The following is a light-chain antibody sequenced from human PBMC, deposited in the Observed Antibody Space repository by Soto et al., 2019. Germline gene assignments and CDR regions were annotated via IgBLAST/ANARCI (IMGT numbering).Light chain of an antibody. V-gene: IGLV1-40*01. CDR1: TSNIGAGYD. CDR3: QSYDRSLSGFV. CDR2: GDF. J-gene: IGLJ1*01. Sequence: QSVLTQPPSVSGAPGQRVTISCTGSTSNIGAGYDVHWYQHLPGTAPKLLIYGDFNRPSGVPDRLSGSKSATSASLAITGLQAEDEADYYCQSYDRSLSGFVFGTGTKLTVL.